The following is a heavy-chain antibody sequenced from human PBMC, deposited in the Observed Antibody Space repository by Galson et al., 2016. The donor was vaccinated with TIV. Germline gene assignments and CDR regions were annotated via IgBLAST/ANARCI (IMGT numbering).Heavy chain of an antibody. D-gene: IGHD3-3*02. V-gene: IGHV4-34*09. CDR3: AGEHLPHDSLDV. CDR1: GFTFSNYAM. Sequence: LRLSCAASGFTFSNYAMTWVRQAPGKGLEWIGNVYYTGTSYYNPSLKSRITMSVDTSKNQFSLKLTSVTAADSALYFCAGEHLPHDSLDVWGQGTGVTVSS. CDR2: VYYTGTS. J-gene: IGHJ3*01.